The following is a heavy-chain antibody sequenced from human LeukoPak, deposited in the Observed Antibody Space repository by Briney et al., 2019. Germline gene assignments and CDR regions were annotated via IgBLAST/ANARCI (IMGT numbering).Heavy chain of an antibody. CDR2: IRYDGNNK. V-gene: IGHV3-30*02. CDR3: AKASRYCSGSTCYSHYFDY. J-gene: IGHJ4*02. D-gene: IGHD2-15*01. Sequence: GGSLRLSCAASGFTFSNYGMHWVRQAPGKGLEWVAFIRYDGNNKYYAGSVKGRFTISRDNSKNTLYLQMNSLRAEDTAVYYCAKASRYCSGSTCYSHYFDYWGQGTLVTVSS. CDR1: GFTFSNYG.